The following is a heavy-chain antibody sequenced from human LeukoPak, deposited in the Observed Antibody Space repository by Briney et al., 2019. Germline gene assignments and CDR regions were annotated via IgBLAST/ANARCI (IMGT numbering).Heavy chain of an antibody. D-gene: IGHD1-26*01. CDR3: ARDSGSYLAGLDY. V-gene: IGHV3-30-3*01. Sequence: PGRSLRLSCAASGFTFSSYAMHWVRQAPGKGLEWVAVISYDGSNKYYADSVKGRFTISRDNSKNTLYLQMNSLRGEDTAVYYCARDSGSYLAGLDYWGRGKLVTVSA. CDR2: ISYDGSNK. CDR1: GFTFSSYA. J-gene: IGHJ4*02.